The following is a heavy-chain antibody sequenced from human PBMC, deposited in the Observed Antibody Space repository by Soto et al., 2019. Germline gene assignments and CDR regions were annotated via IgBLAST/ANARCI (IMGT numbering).Heavy chain of an antibody. D-gene: IGHD3-22*01. Sequence: ASVKVSCKVSGYTLTELSMHWVRQAPGKGLEWMGGFDPEDGETIYAQKFQGRVTMTEDTSTDTAYMELSSLRSEDTAVYYCATGLAVVVITHFDYWGQGTLVTVSS. CDR3: ATGLAVVVITHFDY. J-gene: IGHJ4*02. CDR2: FDPEDGET. V-gene: IGHV1-24*01. CDR1: GYTLTELS.